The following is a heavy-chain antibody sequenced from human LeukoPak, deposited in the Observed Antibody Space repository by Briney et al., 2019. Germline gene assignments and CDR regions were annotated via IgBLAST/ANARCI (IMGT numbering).Heavy chain of an antibody. V-gene: IGHV3-9*01. CDR1: GFTFDDYA. J-gene: IGHJ4*02. Sequence: AGRSLRLSCAASGFTFDDYAIHWVRQAPGKGLEWVSGITWNSGSVGFADSVKGRFTISRDNAKNSLYLQMNSLRAEDTALYYCAKDRGSSWTGGFNYWGQGTLVTVSS. D-gene: IGHD6-13*01. CDR3: AKDRGSSWTGGFNY. CDR2: ITWNSGSV.